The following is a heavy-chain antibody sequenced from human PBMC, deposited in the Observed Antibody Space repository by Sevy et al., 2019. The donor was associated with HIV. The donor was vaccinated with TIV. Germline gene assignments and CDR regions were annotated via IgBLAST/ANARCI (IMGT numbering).Heavy chain of an antibody. CDR3: ASNTYHYDSNAYYPVY. CDR2: IKQDGNEK. J-gene: IGHJ4*02. D-gene: IGHD3-22*01. CDR1: GFNLSPYW. V-gene: IGHV3-7*01. Sequence: GGSLRLSCVASGFNLSPYWMTWVRQAPGKGLEWVANIKQDGNEKYYVDSVKGRFTASRDNAKNALYLKMYSLRVEDTAVYFCASNTYHYDSNAYYPVYWGQGTRVTVSS.